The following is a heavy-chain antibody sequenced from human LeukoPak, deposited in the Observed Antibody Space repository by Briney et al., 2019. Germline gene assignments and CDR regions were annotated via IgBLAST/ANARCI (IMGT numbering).Heavy chain of an antibody. V-gene: IGHV4-4*07. CDR2: IYTSGST. CDR1: GGSISSYY. CDR3: ARDAESDTGDFLYFDY. D-gene: IGHD4-17*01. Sequence: SETLSLTCTVSGGSISSYYWSWIRQPAGKGLEWIGRIYTSGSTNYNPSLKSRVTMSVDTSKNQFSLKLSSLTAADTAVYYCARDAESDTGDFLYFDYWGQGTLVTVSS. J-gene: IGHJ4*02.